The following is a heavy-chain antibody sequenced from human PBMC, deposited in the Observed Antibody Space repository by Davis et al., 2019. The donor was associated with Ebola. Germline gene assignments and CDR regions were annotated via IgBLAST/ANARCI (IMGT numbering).Heavy chain of an antibody. Sequence: SVTVSRQASRYTFTRYHMHWVRQAPGQGLEWMGIINPSGGSTSYAQKLQGRVTMTRDTSKSTVYMELSSLRSEDTAVYYCARDLSRVVRVQGFSDWGVVVSGMDVWGQGTTVTVSS. CDR2: INPSGGST. CDR1: RYTFTRYH. V-gene: IGHV1-46*01. CDR3: ARDLSRVVRVQGFSDWGVVVSGMDV. D-gene: IGHD2-21*02. J-gene: IGHJ6*02.